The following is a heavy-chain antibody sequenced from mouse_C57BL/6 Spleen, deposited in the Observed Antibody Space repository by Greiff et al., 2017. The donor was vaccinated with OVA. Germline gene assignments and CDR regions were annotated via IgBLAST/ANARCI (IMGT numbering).Heavy chain of an antibody. V-gene: IGHV5-17*01. CDR2: ISRGSSTT. Sequence: EVQVVESGGGLVKPGGSLKLSCAASGFTFSDYGMHWVRQAPGKGLEWVAYISRGSSTTYYADTVKGRFTISRDNAKNTLFLQMASLRSEDTAMYYCARVGFDYWGQGTTLTVSS. J-gene: IGHJ2*01. CDR1: GFTFSDYG. CDR3: ARVGFDY.